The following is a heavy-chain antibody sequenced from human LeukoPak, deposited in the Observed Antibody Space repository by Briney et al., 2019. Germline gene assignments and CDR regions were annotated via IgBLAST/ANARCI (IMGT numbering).Heavy chain of an antibody. CDR2: IDWDDDK. CDR1: GFSLTTSGMC. CDR3: ARIQKMTTVTTANYYDMDV. D-gene: IGHD4-17*01. J-gene: IGHJ6*02. V-gene: IGHV2-70*01. Sequence: SGPALVKPTQTLTLTCTFSGFSLTTSGMCVSWIRQPPGKALEWLALIDWDDDKYYSTSLKTRLTISKDTSKNQVVLTMTNMDPVDTATYYCARIQKMTTVTTANYYDMDVWANGARSPSP.